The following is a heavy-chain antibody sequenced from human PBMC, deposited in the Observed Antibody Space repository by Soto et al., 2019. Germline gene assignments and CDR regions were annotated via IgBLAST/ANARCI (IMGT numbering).Heavy chain of an antibody. V-gene: IGHV1-3*01. CDR2: INAGNGNT. Sequence: ASVKVSCKASGYTFTSYAMHWVRQAPGQRLEWMGWINAGNGNTKYSQKFQGRVTITRDTSASTAYMELSSLRSEDTAVYYCARDDDGYYDFWSGYYTFDYWGQGTQVTVSS. J-gene: IGHJ4*02. CDR1: GYTFTSYA. D-gene: IGHD3-3*01. CDR3: ARDDDGYYDFWSGYYTFDY.